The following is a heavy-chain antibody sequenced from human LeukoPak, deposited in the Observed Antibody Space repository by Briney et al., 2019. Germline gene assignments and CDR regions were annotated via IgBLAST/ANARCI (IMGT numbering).Heavy chain of an antibody. CDR2: IYPGDSDT. CDR3: ARSDQLRWFGDQRRPYYYGMDV. D-gene: IGHD3-10*01. V-gene: IGHV5-51*01. CDR1: GYSFTTYW. Sequence: GESLKISCKGSGYSFTTYWIGWVRQMPGKGLEWMGIIYPGDSDTRYSPSFQGQVTISADKSISSVYLQWSSLKASDTAMYYCARSDQLRWFGDQRRPYYYGMDVWGQGTTVTVSS. J-gene: IGHJ6*02.